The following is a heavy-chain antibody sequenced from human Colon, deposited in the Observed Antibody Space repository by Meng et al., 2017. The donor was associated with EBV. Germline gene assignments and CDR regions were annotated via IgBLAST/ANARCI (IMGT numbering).Heavy chain of an antibody. J-gene: IGHJ5*02. Sequence: VPPQPWGAGLLRTWETLSLTCAVYGGYLSCYYRSWNRQPPGKGLEWIGEINHSGISHYNPSLKSRLTISVDTSTQQFSLKLRSVPSADKAVYYCARGDGSGSGNWFDPWGQGTLVTVSS. V-gene: IGHV4-34*01. CDR3: ARGDGSGSGNWFDP. CDR2: INHSGIS. D-gene: IGHD3-10*01. CDR1: GGYLSCYY.